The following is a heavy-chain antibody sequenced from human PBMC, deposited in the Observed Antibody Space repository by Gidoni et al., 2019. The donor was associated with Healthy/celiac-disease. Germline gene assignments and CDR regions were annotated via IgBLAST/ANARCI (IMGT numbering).Heavy chain of an antibody. D-gene: IGHD3-10*01. Sequence: QVQLVESGGGVVQPGRSLRLSCAASGFPFSSYAMHWVRQAPGKGLEWVAVISYDGSNKYYADSVKGRFTISRDNSKNTLYLQMNSLRAEDTAVYYCASLFRSNYYGSALSWYYGMDVWGQGTTVTVSS. CDR3: ASLFRSNYYGSALSWYYGMDV. V-gene: IGHV3-30-3*01. CDR2: ISYDGSNK. CDR1: GFPFSSYA. J-gene: IGHJ6*02.